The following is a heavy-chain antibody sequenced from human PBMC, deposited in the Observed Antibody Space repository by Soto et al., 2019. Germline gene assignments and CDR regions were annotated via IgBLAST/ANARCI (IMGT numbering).Heavy chain of an antibody. V-gene: IGHV3-30-3*01. J-gene: IGHJ4*02. CDR2: ISYDGSNK. Sequence: PGGSLRLSCAASGFTFSSYAMHWVRQAPGKGLEWVAVISYDGSNKYYADSVKGRFTISRDNSKNTLYLQMNSLRAEDTAVYYCARDKGSSGYYVYYFDYWGQGTLVTVSS. D-gene: IGHD3-22*01. CDR1: GFTFSSYA. CDR3: ARDKGSSGYYVYYFDY.